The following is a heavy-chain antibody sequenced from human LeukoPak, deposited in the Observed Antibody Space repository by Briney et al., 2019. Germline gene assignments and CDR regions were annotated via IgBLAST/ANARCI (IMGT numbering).Heavy chain of an antibody. D-gene: IGHD6-6*01. CDR1: GGSISSSSYY. CDR2: IYYSGST. V-gene: IGHV4-39*01. Sequence: PSETLSLTCTVSGGSISSSSYYWGWIRQPPGKGLEWIGSIYYSGSTYYNPSLKSRVTISVDTSKNQFSLKLSSVTAADTAVYYCARQLSSIAARPANNWFDPWGQGTLVTVSS. J-gene: IGHJ5*02. CDR3: ARQLSSIAARPANNWFDP.